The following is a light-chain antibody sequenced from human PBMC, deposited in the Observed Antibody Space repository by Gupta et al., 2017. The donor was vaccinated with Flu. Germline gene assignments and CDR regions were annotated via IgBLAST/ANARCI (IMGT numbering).Light chain of an antibody. V-gene: IGLV3-21*02. CDR3: HVWDSSSDQNV. CDR1: NIGSKS. CDR2: NDN. J-gene: IGLJ1*01. Sequence: GGNNIGSKSVHWYQQKPGQAPVLVVYNDNDRPSGIPERFSCSNSGNTATLTINRVGAGDEADYYCHVWDSSSDQNVFGTGTKVTVL.